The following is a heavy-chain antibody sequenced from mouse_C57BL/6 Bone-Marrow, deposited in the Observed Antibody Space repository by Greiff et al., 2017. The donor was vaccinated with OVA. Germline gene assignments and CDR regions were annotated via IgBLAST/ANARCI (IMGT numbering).Heavy chain of an antibody. D-gene: IGHD2-5*01. CDR3: AYSNYAMDY. CDR2: INPSTGGT. Sequence: VQLKQSGPELVKPGASVKISCKASGYSFTGYYMNWVKQSPEKSLEWIGEINPSTGGTTYNQKFKAKATLTVDKSSSTAYMQLKSLTSEDSAVYYCAYSNYAMDYWGQGTSVTVSS. J-gene: IGHJ4*01. CDR1: GYSFTGYY. V-gene: IGHV1-42*01.